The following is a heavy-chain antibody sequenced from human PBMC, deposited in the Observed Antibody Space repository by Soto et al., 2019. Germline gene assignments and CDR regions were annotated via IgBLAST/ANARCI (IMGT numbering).Heavy chain of an antibody. Sequence: GASVKVSCKASGYTFTSYGISWVRQAPGQGLEWMGWISAYNGNTNYAQKLQGRVTMTTDTSTSTAYMELRSLRSDDTAVYYCARVIRFSSSTSPRDAFDIWGRGTMVTVSS. CDR2: ISAYNGNT. J-gene: IGHJ3*02. CDR3: ARVIRFSSSTSPRDAFDI. V-gene: IGHV1-18*01. D-gene: IGHD2-2*01. CDR1: GYTFTSYG.